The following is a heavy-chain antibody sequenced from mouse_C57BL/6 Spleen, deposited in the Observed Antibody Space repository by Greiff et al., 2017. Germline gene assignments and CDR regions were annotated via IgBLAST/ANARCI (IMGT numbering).Heavy chain of an antibody. CDR2: ISDGGSYT. CDR3: ARVWVAMDY. D-gene: IGHD4-1*01. V-gene: IGHV5-4*01. J-gene: IGHJ4*01. CDR1: GFTFSSYA. Sequence: DVQLVESGGGLVKPGGSLKLSCAASGFTFSSYAMSWVRQTPEKRLEWVATISDGGSYTYYPDNVKGRFTISRDNAKNNLYLQMSHLKSEDTAMYYCARVWVAMDYWGQGTSVTVSS.